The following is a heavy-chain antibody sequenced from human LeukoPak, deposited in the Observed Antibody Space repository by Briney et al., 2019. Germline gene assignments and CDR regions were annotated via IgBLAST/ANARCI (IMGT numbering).Heavy chain of an antibody. CDR2: INPSGGST. J-gene: IGHJ5*02. CDR3: ARGRTHDSSGLEVVP. V-gene: IGHV1-46*01. CDR1: GYTFTGYY. Sequence: ASVKVSCKASGYTFTGYYMHWVRQAPGQGLEWMGIINPSGGSTSYAQKFQGRVTMTRDTSTSTVYMELSSLRSEDTAVYYCARGRTHDSSGLEVVPWGQGTLVTVSS. D-gene: IGHD3-22*01.